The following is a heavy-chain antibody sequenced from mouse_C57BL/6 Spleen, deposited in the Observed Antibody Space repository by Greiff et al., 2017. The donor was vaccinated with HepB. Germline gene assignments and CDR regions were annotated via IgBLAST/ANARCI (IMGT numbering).Heavy chain of an antibody. CDR1: GYAFTNYL. D-gene: IGHD4-1*01. Sequence: VQLQQSGAELVRPGTSVKVSCKASGYAFTNYLIEWVKRRPGQGLEWIGVINPGSGGTNYNEKFKGKATLTADKSSSTAYMQLSSLTSEDSAVYFCARELTGTENYWGQGTTLTVSS. CDR3: ARELTGTENY. J-gene: IGHJ2*01. V-gene: IGHV1-54*01. CDR2: INPGSGGT.